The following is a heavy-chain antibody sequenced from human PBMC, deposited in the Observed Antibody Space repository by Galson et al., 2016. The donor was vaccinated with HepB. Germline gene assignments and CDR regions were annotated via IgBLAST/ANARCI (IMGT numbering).Heavy chain of an antibody. J-gene: IGHJ6*03. CDR1: GSTFSSYG. CDR3: ARGQWLALYNIDV. V-gene: IGHV3-33*01. CDR2: IWYDGSNK. Sequence: SLRLSCAASGSTFSSYGMHWVRQAPGKGLEWAAVIWYDGSNKYYADSVKGRFTISRDNSKNTLYLQMNSLRAEDTAVYYCARGQWLALYNIDVWGKGTTVTVSS. D-gene: IGHD6-19*01.